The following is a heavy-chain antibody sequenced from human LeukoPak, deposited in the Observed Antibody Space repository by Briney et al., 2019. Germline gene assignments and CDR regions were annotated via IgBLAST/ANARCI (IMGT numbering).Heavy chain of an antibody. CDR2: ISSSSSYI. Sequence: GGSLRLSCAASGFTFSSYSMNWVRQAPGKGLEWVSPISSSSSYIYYADSVKGRFTISRDNAKNSLYLQMNSLRAEDTAVYYCARDYASSLPYYYYGMDVWGQGTTVTVSS. CDR3: ARDYASSLPYYYYGMDV. D-gene: IGHD3-16*01. J-gene: IGHJ6*02. CDR1: GFTFSSYS. V-gene: IGHV3-21*01.